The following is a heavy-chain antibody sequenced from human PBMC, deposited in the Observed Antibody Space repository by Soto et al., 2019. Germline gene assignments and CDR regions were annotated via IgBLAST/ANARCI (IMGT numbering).Heavy chain of an antibody. Sequence: SETLSLTCTVSGGSISSGGYYWSWIRQHPGKGLEWIGYIYYSGSTYYNPSLKSRVTISVDTSKNQFSLKLSSVTAADTAVYYCARTLLPYSSSWYSGLGYWGQGTLVTVSS. CDR2: IYYSGST. V-gene: IGHV4-31*03. D-gene: IGHD6-13*01. CDR3: ARTLLPYSSSWYSGLGY. J-gene: IGHJ4*02. CDR1: GGSISSGGYY.